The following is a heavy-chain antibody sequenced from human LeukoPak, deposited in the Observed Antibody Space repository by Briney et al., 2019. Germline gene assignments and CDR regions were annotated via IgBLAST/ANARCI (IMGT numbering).Heavy chain of an antibody. CDR2: ISWNSGSR. V-gene: IGHV3-48*04. J-gene: IGHJ6*04. Sequence: GGSLRLSCAASGFTVSSSYMSWVRQAPGKGLEWVSSISWNSGSRVYADSVKGRFTISGDNAKNSLYLQMNSLRAEDTAVYYCAELGITMIGGVWGKGTTVTISS. D-gene: IGHD3-10*02. CDR3: AELGITMIGGV. CDR1: GFTVSSSY.